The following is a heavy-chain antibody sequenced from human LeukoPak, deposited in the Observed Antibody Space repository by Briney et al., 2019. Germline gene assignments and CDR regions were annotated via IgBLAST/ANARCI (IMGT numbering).Heavy chain of an antibody. Sequence: SETLSLTCAVYGGSFSGYYWSWIRQPPGKGLEWIGEINHSGSTNYNPSLKSRVTISVDTSKNQFSLKLSSVTAADTAVYYCARRKGYSYGSPNYFDYWGQGTLVTVSS. CDR3: ARRKGYSYGSPNYFDY. J-gene: IGHJ4*02. CDR1: GGSFSGYY. CDR2: INHSGST. D-gene: IGHD5-18*01. V-gene: IGHV4-34*01.